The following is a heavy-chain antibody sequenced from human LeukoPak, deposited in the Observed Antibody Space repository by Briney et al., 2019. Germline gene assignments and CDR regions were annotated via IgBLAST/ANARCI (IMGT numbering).Heavy chain of an antibody. V-gene: IGHV4-4*02. CDR3: ARGRIQLWPRPIYYFDY. D-gene: IGHD5-18*01. CDR2: IYHSGST. J-gene: IGHJ4*02. Sequence: TSGTLSLTCAVSGGSISSSNWWSWVRQPPGKGLEWIGEIYHSGSTNYNPSLKSRVTISVDTSKNQFSLKLSSVTAADTAVYYCARGRIQLWPRPIYYFDYWGQGTLVTVSS. CDR1: GGSISSSNW.